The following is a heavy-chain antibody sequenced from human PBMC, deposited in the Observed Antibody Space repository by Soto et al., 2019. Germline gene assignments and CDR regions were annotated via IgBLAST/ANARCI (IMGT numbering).Heavy chain of an antibody. D-gene: IGHD2-15*01. Sequence: ASVKVSCKASGYTFTSYYMHWVRQAPGQRLEWMGWINAGNGNTKYSQKFQGRVTITRDTSASTAYMELSSLRSEDTAVYYCARGPGGPDGPGDYWGQGTLVTVS. CDR2: INAGNGNT. J-gene: IGHJ4*02. CDR3: ARGPGGPDGPGDY. CDR1: GYTFTSYY. V-gene: IGHV1-3*01.